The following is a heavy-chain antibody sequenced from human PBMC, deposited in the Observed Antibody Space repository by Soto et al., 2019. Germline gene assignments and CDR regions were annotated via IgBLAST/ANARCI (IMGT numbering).Heavy chain of an antibody. V-gene: IGHV4-59*11. CDR1: GGSISSHY. J-gene: IGHJ6*02. Sequence: TSETLSLTCTVSGGSISSHYWSWIRQPPGKGLEWIGYIHYSGSSNYNPSLQSRISISVDTSKNQFSLKMSSVTAADTAVYYCAREARGLGNYWHVDVWSQGTTVTVSS. CDR3: AREARGLGNYWHVDV. CDR2: IHYSGSS. D-gene: IGHD3-10*01.